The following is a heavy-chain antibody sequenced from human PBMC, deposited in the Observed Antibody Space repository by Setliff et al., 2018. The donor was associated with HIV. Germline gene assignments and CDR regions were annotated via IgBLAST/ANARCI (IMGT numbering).Heavy chain of an antibody. Sequence: ASVKVSCKASGYTFSSYSLHWVRQGPGQGLEWMGIITPSGGSRRYAQKFQGRLTMTRDTSTSTAYMEISNLRSEDTAVYYCARGSLLRRAVSNLFETVDYWDYYLDVWGKGTTVTVSS. CDR3: ARGSLLRRAVSNLFETVDYWDYYLDV. CDR1: GYTFSSYS. D-gene: IGHD4-17*01. J-gene: IGHJ6*03. V-gene: IGHV1-46*01. CDR2: ITPSGGSR.